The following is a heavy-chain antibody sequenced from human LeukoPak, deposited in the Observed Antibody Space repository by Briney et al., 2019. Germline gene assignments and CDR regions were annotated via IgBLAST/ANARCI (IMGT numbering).Heavy chain of an antibody. CDR2: INSDGSST. V-gene: IGHV3-74*01. CDR3: ARDRLGYSSSWTYNYYYYYGMDV. Sequence: GGSLRLSCAASGFTFSSYWMHWVRQAPGKGLVWVSRINSDGSSTTYADSVKGRFTISRDNAKNTLYLQMNSLRAEDTAVYYCARDRLGYSSSWTYNYYYYYGMDVWGQGTTVTVSS. D-gene: IGHD6-13*01. J-gene: IGHJ6*02. CDR1: GFTFSSYW.